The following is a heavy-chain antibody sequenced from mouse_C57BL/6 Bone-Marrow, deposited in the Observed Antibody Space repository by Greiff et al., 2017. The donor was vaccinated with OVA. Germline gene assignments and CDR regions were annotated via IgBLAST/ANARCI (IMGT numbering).Heavy chain of an antibody. CDR2: IDPSDSET. D-gene: IGHD2-3*01. V-gene: IGHV1-52*01. Sequence: QVQLQQPGAELVRPGSSVKLSCKASGYTFTSYWMHWVKQRPIQGLEWIGNIDPSDSETHYNQKFKDKAILTADKSSSTAYMELRSLTSEDSAVYYCTRKGWLLRRFAYWGQGTLVTVSA. CDR1: GYTFTSYW. CDR3: TRKGWLLRRFAY. J-gene: IGHJ3*01.